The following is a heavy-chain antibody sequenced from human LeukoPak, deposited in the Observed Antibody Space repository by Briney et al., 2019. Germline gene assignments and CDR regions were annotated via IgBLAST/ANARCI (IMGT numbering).Heavy chain of an antibody. CDR2: ISGSGGST. CDR3: ARGPTSWYYYDSSGYLPDRFDY. D-gene: IGHD3-22*01. Sequence: GGSLRLSCAASGFTFSSYGMSWVRQAPGKGLEWVSAISGSGGSTYYADSVKGRFTISRDNSKNTLYLQMNSLRAEDTAVYYCARGPTSWYYYDSSGYLPDRFDYWGQGTLVTVSS. V-gene: IGHV3-23*01. J-gene: IGHJ4*02. CDR1: GFTFSSYG.